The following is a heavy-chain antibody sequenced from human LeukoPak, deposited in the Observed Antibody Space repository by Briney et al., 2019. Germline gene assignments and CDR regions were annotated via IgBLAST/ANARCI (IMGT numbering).Heavy chain of an antibody. J-gene: IGHJ4*02. V-gene: IGHV4-59*01. D-gene: IGHD2-15*01. CDR2: IYYSGST. CDR1: GGSISSYY. CDR3: ARSHDFYGGTVYFDY. Sequence: SETLSLTCTVSGGSISSYYWSWIRQPPGKGLEWIGYIYYSGSTNYSPSLKSRVTISVDTSKNQFSLKLSSVTAADTAVYYCARSHDFYGGTVYFDYWGQGTLVTVSS.